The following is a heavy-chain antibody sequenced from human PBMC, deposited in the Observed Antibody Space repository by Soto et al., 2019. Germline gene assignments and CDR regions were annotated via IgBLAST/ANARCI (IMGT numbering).Heavy chain of an antibody. J-gene: IGHJ4*02. Sequence: GSLRLSCAASEFTFSNYAMSWVRQAPGKGLEWVSAISYGGGTTYYADSVKGRFNISRDNSKKTLYLQMNSLRAEDTAVYYCTKNPGYYYDSTGYHFDYWGQGTLVTVSS. CDR2: ISYGGGTT. V-gene: IGHV3-23*01. CDR1: EFTFSNYA. D-gene: IGHD3-22*01. CDR3: TKNPGYYYDSTGYHFDY.